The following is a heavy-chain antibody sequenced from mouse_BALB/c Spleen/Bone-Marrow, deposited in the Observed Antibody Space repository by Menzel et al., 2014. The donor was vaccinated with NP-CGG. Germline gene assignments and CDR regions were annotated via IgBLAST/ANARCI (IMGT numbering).Heavy chain of an antibody. CDR1: GFTFSSYY. CDR2: INSNGSST. CDR3: AGFYYGNNWYFDV. Sequence: EVMLVESGGGLVKLGGSLKFSCAASGFTFSSYYMSWVRQTPEKRLELVAAINSNGSSTYYPDTVKGRFTISRDNAKNTLYLQMSSLKSEDTALFYCAGFYYGNNWYFDVWGAGTTVTVSS. D-gene: IGHD2-1*01. V-gene: IGHV5-6-2*01. J-gene: IGHJ1*01.